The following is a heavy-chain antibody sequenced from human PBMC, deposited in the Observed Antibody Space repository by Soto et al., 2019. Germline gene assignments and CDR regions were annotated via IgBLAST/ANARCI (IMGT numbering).Heavy chain of an antibody. CDR3: ARGSTSWYFDF. J-gene: IGHJ4*02. V-gene: IGHV3-7*01. D-gene: IGHD2-2*01. CDR2: IKKDGSEQ. CDR1: GFPFNRYW. Sequence: GSLRLSCAASGFPFNRYWMSWVRQAPGKGLEWVANIKKDGSEQYYVDSVKGRFTFSRDNAKNSLTLQMSGLRAEDPAVYYCARGSTSWYFDFWGQGTLVTVSS.